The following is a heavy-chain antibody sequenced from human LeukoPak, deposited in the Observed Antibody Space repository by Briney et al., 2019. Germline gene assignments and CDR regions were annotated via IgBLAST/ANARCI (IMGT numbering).Heavy chain of an antibody. CDR3: ARESSGSYYGNSYYYMDG. CDR2: INHRGSI. J-gene: IGHJ6*03. D-gene: IGHD1-26*01. V-gene: IGHV4-34*01. CDR1: GGSFSDYY. Sequence: PWETLSLTCAVSGGSFSDYYWSWIRQPPGKGLEWIGVINHRGSINYNPSLKSRVAVSMDTCKNQFSLKLTSVTAADTAVYYCARESSGSYYGNSYYYMDGWGKGATVTVSS.